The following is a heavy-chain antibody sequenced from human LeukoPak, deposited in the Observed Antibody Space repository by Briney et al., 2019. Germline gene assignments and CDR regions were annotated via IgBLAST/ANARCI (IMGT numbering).Heavy chain of an antibody. CDR1: GGTFSSYA. CDR2: IIPIFGTA. V-gene: IGHV1-69*06. CDR3: AREGRGSGFEYFQH. Sequence: PSASVKVSCKASGGTFSSYAISWVRQAPGQGLEWMGGIIPIFGTANYAQKFQGRVTITADKSTSTAYMELSSLRSEDTAVYYCAREGRGSGFEYFQHWGQGTLVTVSS. D-gene: IGHD6-19*01. J-gene: IGHJ1*01.